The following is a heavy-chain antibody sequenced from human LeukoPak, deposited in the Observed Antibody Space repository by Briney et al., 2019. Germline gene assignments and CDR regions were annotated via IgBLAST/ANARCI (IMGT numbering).Heavy chain of an antibody. D-gene: IGHD3-16*01. V-gene: IGHV3-23*01. Sequence: PGGSLRLSCAASGFTFSSYGMTWVRQAPGKGLEWVSAISGSGGATFYADSVKGRFTITRDNSKNTLFLQINSLRVEDTALYYCAKISWGEGIDYWGQGTLVTVSS. CDR1: GFTFSSYG. J-gene: IGHJ4*02. CDR3: AKISWGEGIDY. CDR2: ISGSGGAT.